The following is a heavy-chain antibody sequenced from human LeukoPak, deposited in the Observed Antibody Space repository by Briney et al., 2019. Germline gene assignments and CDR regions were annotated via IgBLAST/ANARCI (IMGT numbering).Heavy chain of an antibody. D-gene: IGHD6-6*01. CDR2: ISAYNGNT. V-gene: IGHV1-18*01. CDR1: GYTFTSYS. CDR3: ARGIGSSGPVCWFDP. J-gene: IGHJ5*02. Sequence: ASVKVSCMASGYTFTSYSISWVRQAPGQGLEWMGWISAYNGNTNYAQKLQGRVTMTTDTSTSTAYMERRSLRSDDTAVYYCARGIGSSGPVCWFDPWGQGTLVTVSS.